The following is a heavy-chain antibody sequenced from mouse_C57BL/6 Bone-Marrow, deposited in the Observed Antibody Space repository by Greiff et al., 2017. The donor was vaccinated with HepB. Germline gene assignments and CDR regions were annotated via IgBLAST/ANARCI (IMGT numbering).Heavy chain of an antibody. CDR3: ARRGIAFDY. D-gene: IGHD1-1*01. V-gene: IGHV1-76*01. J-gene: IGHJ2*01. CDR1: GYTFTDYY. CDR2: IYPGSGNT. Sequence: QVQLQQSGAELVRPGASVKLSCKASGYTFTDYYINWVKQRPGQGLEWIARIYPGSGNTYYNEKFKGKATLTAEKSSSTAYMQLSSLTSEDSAVYFCARRGIAFDYWGQGTTLTVSS.